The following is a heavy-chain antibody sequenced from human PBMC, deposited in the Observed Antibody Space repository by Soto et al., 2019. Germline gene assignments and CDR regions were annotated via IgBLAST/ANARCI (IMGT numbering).Heavy chain of an antibody. J-gene: IGHJ5*02. CDR1: GFTFRSHG. CDR2: IWYDGSEK. D-gene: IGHD1-1*01. V-gene: IGHV3-33*01. Sequence: QVQLVESGGGVVQPGRSLRLSCEASGFTFRSHGMHWVRQAPGKGLEWLAVIWYDGSEKYYADSVKGRFTISRDNSKNTLYLQMNSLTVEDTAVYYCSSWSDNKVVDHWGQGTVVTVS. CDR3: SSWSDNKVVDH.